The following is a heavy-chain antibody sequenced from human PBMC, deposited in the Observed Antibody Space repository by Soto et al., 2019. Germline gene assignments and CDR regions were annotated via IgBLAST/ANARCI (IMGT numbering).Heavy chain of an antibody. CDR2: ISSNGGST. CDR3: ARDYGDYHYFDY. V-gene: IGHV3-64*01. D-gene: IGHD4-17*01. CDR1: GFTFSSYA. J-gene: IGHJ4*02. Sequence: GGSLRLSCAASGFTFSSYAMHWVRQAPGKGLEYVSAISSNGGSTYYANSVKGRFTISRDNSKDTLYLQMGSLRAEDMAVYYCARDYGDYHYFDYWGQGTLVTVSS.